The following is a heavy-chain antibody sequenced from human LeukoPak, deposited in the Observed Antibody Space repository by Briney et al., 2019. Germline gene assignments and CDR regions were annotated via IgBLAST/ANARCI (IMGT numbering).Heavy chain of an antibody. J-gene: IGHJ4*02. Sequence: GGSLRLSCAGSGYSSDEYAMHWVRQAPGKGLEWVSGINWKSDKIGYADSVKGRFTISRDNSKNSLYLQMNSLRVEDTALYYCAKDRYCTSSSCPIDYWGQGTMLTVSS. CDR2: INWKSDKI. CDR3: AKDRYCTSSSCPIDY. V-gene: IGHV3-9*02. D-gene: IGHD2-2*01. CDR1: GYSSDEYA.